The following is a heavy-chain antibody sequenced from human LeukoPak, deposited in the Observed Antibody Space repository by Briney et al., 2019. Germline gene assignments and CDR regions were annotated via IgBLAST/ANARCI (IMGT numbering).Heavy chain of an antibody. Sequence: ASVKVSCKASGYTFTSYGISWVRQAPGQGLEWMGWISAYNGNTNYAQKFQGRVTMTRDTSASTVYMELSSLRSEDTAVYYCARSFGYYDSSGYGLGHYFDYWGQGTLVTVSS. CDR2: ISAYNGNT. V-gene: IGHV1-18*01. CDR3: ARSFGYYDSSGYGLGHYFDY. J-gene: IGHJ4*02. D-gene: IGHD3-22*01. CDR1: GYTFTSYG.